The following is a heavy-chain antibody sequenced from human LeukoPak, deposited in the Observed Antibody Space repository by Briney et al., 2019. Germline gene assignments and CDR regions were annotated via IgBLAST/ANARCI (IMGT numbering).Heavy chain of an antibody. CDR2: ISGSGGST. J-gene: IGHJ4*02. Sequence: GGSLRLSCAASGFTVSSNYMSWVRQAPGKGLEWVSAISGSGGSTYYADSVKGRFTISRDNSKNTLYLQMNSLRAEDTAVYYCAKDLELLGDYWGQGTLVTVSS. D-gene: IGHD1-26*01. CDR1: GFTVSSNY. V-gene: IGHV3-23*01. CDR3: AKDLELLGDY.